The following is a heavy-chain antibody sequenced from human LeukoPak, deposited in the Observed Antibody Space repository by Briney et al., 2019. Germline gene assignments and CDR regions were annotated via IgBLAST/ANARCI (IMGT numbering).Heavy chain of an antibody. V-gene: IGHV4-39*07. D-gene: IGHD6-6*01. CDR1: GGSISSSSYY. Sequence: SETLSLTCTVSGGSISSSSYYWGWIRQPPGKGLEWIGSIYYSGSTYYNPSLKSRVTISVDTSKNQFSLKLSSVTAADTAVYYCARGGYSSSSFPGYYYYYMDVWGKGTTVTVSS. CDR3: ARGGYSSSSFPGYYYYYMDV. CDR2: IYYSGST. J-gene: IGHJ6*03.